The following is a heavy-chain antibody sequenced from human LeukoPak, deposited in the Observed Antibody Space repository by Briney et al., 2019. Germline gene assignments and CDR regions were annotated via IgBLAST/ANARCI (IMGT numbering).Heavy chain of an antibody. V-gene: IGHV3-23*01. CDR3: AKDSNPVLLWFGESFDY. J-gene: IGHJ4*02. CDR1: GFTSSSYS. Sequence: GGSLRLSCAASGFTSSSYSMNWVRQAPGKGLEWVSAISGSGGSTYYADSVKGRFTISRDNSKNTLYLQMNSLRAEDTAVYYCAKDSNPVLLWFGESFDYWGQGTLVTVSS. CDR2: ISGSGGST. D-gene: IGHD3-10*01.